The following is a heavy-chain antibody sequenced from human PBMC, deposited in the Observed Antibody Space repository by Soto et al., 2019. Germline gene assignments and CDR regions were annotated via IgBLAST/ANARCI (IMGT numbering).Heavy chain of an antibody. J-gene: IGHJ4*02. CDR2: INEDGSEK. Sequence: EVQLVESGGSLVQPGGSLRLSCAASGFTFSSSWMTWVRQTPGKGLAWVASINEDGSEKDYVDSVRGRFTISRENARNSLYLQMNSLRAEDTALYYCGRSESSAYKSWGQGTLVTVSS. V-gene: IGHV3-7*01. CDR3: GRSESSAYKS. D-gene: IGHD3-16*01. CDR1: GFTFSSSW.